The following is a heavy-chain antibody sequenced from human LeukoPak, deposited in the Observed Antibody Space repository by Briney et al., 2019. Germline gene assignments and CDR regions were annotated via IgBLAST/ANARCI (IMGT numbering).Heavy chain of an antibody. J-gene: IGHJ4*02. Sequence: GGSLRLSCAVSGFTVSGNYMSWIRQAPGKGLEWVSLIYSDDTTLYADSVKGRFTISRDISKNTLYLQMSSLRAENTAVYYCARRAGGYSHPYDYWGQGVLVTVSS. CDR1: GFTVSGNY. CDR2: IYSDDTT. D-gene: IGHD4-23*01. V-gene: IGHV3-53*01. CDR3: ARRAGGYSHPYDY.